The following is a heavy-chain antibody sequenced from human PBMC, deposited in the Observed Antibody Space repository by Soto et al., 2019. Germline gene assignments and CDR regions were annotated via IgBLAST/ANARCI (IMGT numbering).Heavy chain of an antibody. V-gene: IGHV1-69*02. CDR3: ARGGYCSSTCCSHAFDI. J-gene: IGHJ3*02. Sequence: QVQLVQSGAEVKKPGSSVKVSCKASGGTFSSYTISWVRQAPGQGLEWMGRIIPILGIANYAQKFQGRVTITADKSTSTAYMDLSSLRSEDTAVYYCARGGYCSSTCCSHAFDIWGQGTMVTVSS. CDR2: IIPILGIA. D-gene: IGHD2-2*01. CDR1: GGTFSSYT.